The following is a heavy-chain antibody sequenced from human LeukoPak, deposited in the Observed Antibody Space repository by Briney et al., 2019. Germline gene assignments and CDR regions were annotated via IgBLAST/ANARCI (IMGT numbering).Heavy chain of an antibody. Sequence: GSLRLSCAASGFTLSSYSMNWVRQAPGRGLEWVSSISGRGSYTYNADSVKGRVTISRDNAKNSLYLQMTSLRVEDTAVYFCARAHSYDIVGGFYPRYFDFWGQGILVTVSS. V-gene: IGHV3-21*01. CDR1: GFTLSSYS. J-gene: IGHJ4*02. D-gene: IGHD3-9*01. CDR2: ISGRGSYT. CDR3: ARAHSYDIVGGFYPRYFDF.